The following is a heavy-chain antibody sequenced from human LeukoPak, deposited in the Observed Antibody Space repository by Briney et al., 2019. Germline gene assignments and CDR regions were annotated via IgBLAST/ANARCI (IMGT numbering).Heavy chain of an antibody. CDR2: INWNGGST. CDR1: GFTFDDYG. Sequence: GGSLRLSCAASGFTFDDYGMSWVRQAPGKGLEWVSGINWNGGSTAYADSVKGRFTISRDNAKNSLYLQMNSLRAEDTALYYCARGTLKAAATDFDYWGQGTLVTVSS. J-gene: IGHJ4*02. CDR3: ARGTLKAAATDFDY. V-gene: IGHV3-20*04. D-gene: IGHD6-13*01.